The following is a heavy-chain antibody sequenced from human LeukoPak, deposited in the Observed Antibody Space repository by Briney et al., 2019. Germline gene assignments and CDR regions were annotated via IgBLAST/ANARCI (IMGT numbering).Heavy chain of an antibody. CDR2: IYYSGST. J-gene: IGHJ5*02. V-gene: IGHV4-31*03. Sequence: SQTLSLTCTVSGGSISSGGYYWSWIRQHPGKGLEWNGYIYYSGSTYYNPSLKSRVTISVDTSKNQFSLKLSSVTAADTAVYYCARAPRITIFGVVIIRFDTWGQGTLVTVSS. CDR1: GGSISSGGYY. D-gene: IGHD3-3*01. CDR3: ARAPRITIFGVVIIRFDT.